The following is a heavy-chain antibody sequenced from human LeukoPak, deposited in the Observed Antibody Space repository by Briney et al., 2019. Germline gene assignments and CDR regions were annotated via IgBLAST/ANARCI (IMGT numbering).Heavy chain of an antibody. CDR1: GGSISSSGYY. CDR3: ARRSYDGGGYYYVDY. D-gene: IGHD3-22*01. J-gene: IGHJ4*02. V-gene: IGHV4-39*01. CDR2: ISSGGST. Sequence: SETLSLTCTVSGGSISSSGYYWGWIRQPPGKGLEWIGSISSGGSTHYIPSLKSRVTISVDTPKNQFSLKLSSVTAADTAVYYCARRSYDGGGYYYVDYWGQGTLVTVSS.